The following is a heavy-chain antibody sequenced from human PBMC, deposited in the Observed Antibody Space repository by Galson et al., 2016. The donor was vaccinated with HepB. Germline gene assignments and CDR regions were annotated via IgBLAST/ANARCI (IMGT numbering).Heavy chain of an antibody. CDR1: GGTFSSYA. D-gene: IGHD6-13*01. J-gene: IGHJ5*02. V-gene: IGHV1-69*06. Sequence: SVKVSCKASGGTFSSYAISWVRQAPGRGLEWMGGIIPIFGKAMYARKFRGKVTISADISTSTAYMVLSSLRSEDTAVYYCARSNRWYNQYSWFDPWGLGTLVTVSS. CDR2: IIPIFGKA. CDR3: ARSNRWYNQYSWFDP.